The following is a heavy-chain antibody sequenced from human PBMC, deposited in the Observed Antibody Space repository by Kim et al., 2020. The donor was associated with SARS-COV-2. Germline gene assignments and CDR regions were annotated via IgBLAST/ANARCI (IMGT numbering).Heavy chain of an antibody. CDR1: GGSISSSSYY. CDR3: ARLGGVGDY. D-gene: IGHD3-16*01. V-gene: IGHV4-39*01. J-gene: IGHJ4*02. CDR2: IYYSGST. Sequence: SETLSLTCTVSGGSISSSSYYWGWIRQPPGKGLEWIGNIYYSGSTYYNPSLKSRVTISVDTSKNQFSLKLSSVTAADTAVYYCARLGGVGDYWGQGTLVT.